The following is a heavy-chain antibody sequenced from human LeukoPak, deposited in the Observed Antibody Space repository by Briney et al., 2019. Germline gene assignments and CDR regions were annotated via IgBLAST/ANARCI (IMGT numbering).Heavy chain of an antibody. V-gene: IGHV3-23*01. J-gene: IGHJ4*02. CDR3: AKAASGNWNDVSDY. CDR2: IGGGGVST. CDR1: GFTFSTYA. Sequence: GGSLRLSCAASGFTFSTYAMSWVRQAPGKGLEWVSAIGGGGVSTSYADSVRGRFTIARDNSKNTLYLQMNSLRGEDTAVYYCAKAASGNWNDVSDYWGQGTLVTVSS. D-gene: IGHD1-20*01.